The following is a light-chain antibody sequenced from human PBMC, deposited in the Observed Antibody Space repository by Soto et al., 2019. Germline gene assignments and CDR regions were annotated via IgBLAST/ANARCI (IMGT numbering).Light chain of an antibody. CDR3: QVWDSSSDRLYV. J-gene: IGLJ1*01. Sequence: SYELTQPPSVSVAPGQTARITCGGNNIGSKSVHWHQQKPGQAPVLVVYDDSDRPSGIPERFSGSNSGNTATLTISRVEAGDEADYYCQVWDSSSDRLYVFGTGTKV. V-gene: IGLV3-21*02. CDR2: DDS. CDR1: NIGSKS.